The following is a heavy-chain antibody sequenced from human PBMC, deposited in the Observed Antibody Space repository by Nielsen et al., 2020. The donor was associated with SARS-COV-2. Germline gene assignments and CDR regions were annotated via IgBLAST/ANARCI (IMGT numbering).Heavy chain of an antibody. V-gene: IGHV4-34*01. D-gene: IGHD3-16*02. CDR3: ARAPYDYVWGSYRYFDWYFDL. CDR2: INHSGST. J-gene: IGHJ2*01. Sequence: PGKGLEWIGEINHSGSTNYNPSLKSRVTISVDTSKNQFSLKLSSVTAADTAVYYCARAPYDYVWGSYRYFDWYFDLWGRGTLVTVSS.